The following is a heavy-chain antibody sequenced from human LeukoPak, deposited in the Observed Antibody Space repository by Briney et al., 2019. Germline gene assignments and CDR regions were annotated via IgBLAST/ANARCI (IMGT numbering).Heavy chain of an antibody. CDR2: IYPGDSDT. J-gene: IGHJ6*02. CDR1: GYSFTSYW. CDR3: ARHGITMVRGVILLYGMDV. D-gene: IGHD3-10*01. V-gene: IGHV5-51*01. Sequence: GESLKISCKGSGYSFTSYWIGWVRQMPGKGLEWMGIIYPGDSDTRYSPSFQGQVTISADKSISTVYLQWSSLKASDTAMYYCARHGITMVRGVILLYGMDVWGQGTTVTVSS.